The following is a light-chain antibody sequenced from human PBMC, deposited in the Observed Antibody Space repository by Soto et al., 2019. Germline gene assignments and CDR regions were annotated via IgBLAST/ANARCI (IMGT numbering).Light chain of an antibody. CDR2: DAS. CDR3: QHYNSFSWT. CDR1: QSITIW. Sequence: TLSASVGDRVTITCRASQSITIWLAWYQQKPGKAPKLLIFDASNLESGVPSRFSGSGSGTEFTLTISSLQPDDFATYYCQHYNSFSWTFGQGTQVDIK. J-gene: IGKJ1*01. V-gene: IGKV1-5*01.